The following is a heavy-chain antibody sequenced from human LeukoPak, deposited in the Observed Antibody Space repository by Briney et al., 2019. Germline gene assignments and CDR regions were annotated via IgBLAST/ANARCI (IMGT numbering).Heavy chain of an antibody. CDR3: ARAGDFWTYGMDV. V-gene: IGHV1-2*02. CDR1: GYTFTGYY. Sequence: ASVKVSCKASGYTFTGYYMHWVRQAPGQGLEWMGWINPNSGGTNYAQKFQGRVTMTRDTSISTAYMELSGLRSDDTAVYYCARAGDFWTYGMDVWGQGTTVTVSS. CDR2: INPNSGGT. D-gene: IGHD3-3*01. J-gene: IGHJ6*02.